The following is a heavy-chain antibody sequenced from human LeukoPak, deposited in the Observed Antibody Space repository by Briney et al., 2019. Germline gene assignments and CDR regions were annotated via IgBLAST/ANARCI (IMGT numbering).Heavy chain of an antibody. CDR1: GGSISSYY. D-gene: IGHD3-3*01. V-gene: IGHV4-59*01. J-gene: IGHJ4*02. CDR3: ARTYYDFWSGYYEDY. Sequence: SGTLSLTCTVSGGSISSYYWSWIRQPPGKGLEWIGYIYYSGSTNYNPSLKSRVTISVDTSKNQFSLKLSSVTAADTAVYYCARTYYDFWSGYYEDYWGQGTLVTVSS. CDR2: IYYSGST.